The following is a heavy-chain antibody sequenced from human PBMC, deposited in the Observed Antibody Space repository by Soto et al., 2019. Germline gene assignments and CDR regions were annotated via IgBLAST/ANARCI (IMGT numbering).Heavy chain of an antibody. D-gene: IGHD5-18*01. V-gene: IGHV6-1*01. CDR3: ARGMGYSYGYYYYYGMDV. CDR2: TYYRSKWYN. J-gene: IGHJ6*02. Sequence: SQTLSLTCAISGDSVSSNSAAWNWIRQSPSRGLEWLGRTYYRSKWYNDYAVSVKSRITINPDTSKYQFSLQLNSVTPEDTAVYYCARGMGYSYGYYYYYGMDVWGQGTTGT. CDR1: GDSVSSNSAA.